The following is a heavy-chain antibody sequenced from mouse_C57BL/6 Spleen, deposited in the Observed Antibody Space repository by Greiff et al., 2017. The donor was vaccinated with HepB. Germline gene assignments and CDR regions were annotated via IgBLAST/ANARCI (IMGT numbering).Heavy chain of an antibody. D-gene: IGHD3-3*01. Sequence: EVKLVESGGGLVKPGGSLKLSCAASGFTFSDYGMHWVRQAPEKGLEWVAYISSGSSTIYYADTVKGRFTISRDNAKNTLFLQMTRLRAEDTAMYYCARRDDYAMDYWGQGTSVTVSS. CDR1: GFTFSDYG. CDR3: ARRDDYAMDY. CDR2: ISSGSSTI. V-gene: IGHV5-17*01. J-gene: IGHJ4*01.